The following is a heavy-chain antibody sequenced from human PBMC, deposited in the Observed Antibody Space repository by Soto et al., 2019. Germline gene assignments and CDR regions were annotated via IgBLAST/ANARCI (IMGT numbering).Heavy chain of an antibody. V-gene: IGHV1-69*13. J-gene: IGHJ3*02. CDR2: IIPIFGTA. D-gene: IGHD6-13*01. CDR1: GGTFSSYA. Sequence: SVKVSCKASGGTFSSYAISWVRQAPGQGLEWMGGIIPIFGTANYAQKFQGRVTITADESTSTAYMELSSLRSEDTAVYYCARVRKLVRAAFDIWGQGTMVTVSS. CDR3: ARVRKLVRAAFDI.